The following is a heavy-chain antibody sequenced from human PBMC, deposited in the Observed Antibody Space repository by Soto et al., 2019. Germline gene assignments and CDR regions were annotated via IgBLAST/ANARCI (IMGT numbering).Heavy chain of an antibody. Sequence: QVQLVESGGGVVQPGRSLRLSCPASGFTFSYYGMHWVRQAPGKGLEWVAVIWHDGSYKYYADSVKDRFTISRDNSKNTLYLQMNSLRAEDTAVYTCARDPGEAGCPPGQIDYWGQGTLVTVSS. J-gene: IGHJ4*02. D-gene: IGHD6-6*01. CDR1: GFTFSYYG. CDR2: IWHDGSYK. CDR3: ARDPGEAGCPPGQIDY. V-gene: IGHV3-33*01.